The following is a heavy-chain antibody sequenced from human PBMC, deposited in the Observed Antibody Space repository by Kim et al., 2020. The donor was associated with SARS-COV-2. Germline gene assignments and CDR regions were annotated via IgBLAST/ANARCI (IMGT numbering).Heavy chain of an antibody. D-gene: IGHD3-10*01. J-gene: IGHJ6*02. CDR1: GGSISSGDYC. CDR3: ARGLLSLSYGMDV. CDR2: IYYNGGT. Sequence: SETLSLTCTVSGGSISSGDYCWSWVRQPPGKGLEWIGYIYYNGGTSYNPSLKSQLTLSVDTSKNQFSLKLSSVTAADTAVYFGARGLLSLSYGMDVWGQG. V-gene: IGHV4-30-4*01.